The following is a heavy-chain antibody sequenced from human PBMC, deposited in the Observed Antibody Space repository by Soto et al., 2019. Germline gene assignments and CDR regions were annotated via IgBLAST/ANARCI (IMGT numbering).Heavy chain of an antibody. D-gene: IGHD2-2*01. J-gene: IGHJ5*02. Sequence: PGESLKISCTGFGYTFTTFWISWVRQMPGRGPEWMGRIDPRDSYTNYSPSFQGHVTISVDKSISTAYLQWGSLKASDTAMYYCARLYCSSSTCDSWFDPWGQGTLVTVSS. CDR2: IDPRDSYT. V-gene: IGHV5-10-1*01. CDR1: GYTFTTFW. CDR3: ARLYCSSSTCDSWFDP.